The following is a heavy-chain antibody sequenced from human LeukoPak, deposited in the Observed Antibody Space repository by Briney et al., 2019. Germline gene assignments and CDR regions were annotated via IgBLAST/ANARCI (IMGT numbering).Heavy chain of an antibody. J-gene: IGHJ6*02. CDR3: ARHGSSSWYYYYYGMDV. Sequence: SETLSLTCTVSGGSISSYYWSWIRQPPGKGLEWIGYIYYSGSTNYNPSLKSRVTISVDTSKNQFSLKLSSVTAADTAVYYCARHGSSSWYYYYYGMDVWGQGTTVTVSS. CDR2: IYYSGST. D-gene: IGHD6-13*01. CDR1: GGSISSYY. V-gene: IGHV4-59*08.